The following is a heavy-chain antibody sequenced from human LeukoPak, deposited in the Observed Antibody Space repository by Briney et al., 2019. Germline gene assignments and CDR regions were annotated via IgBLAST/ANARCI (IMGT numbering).Heavy chain of an antibody. J-gene: IGHJ4*02. V-gene: IGHV3-30*02. CDR3: AKDHGSSDWYYFDY. Sequence: GGSLRLSCAASGFTFSSYSMNWVRQAPGKGLQWVAFIHYDGSNNYYADSVKGRFTISRDNSKNTLYLQMNTLRADDTAVYYCAKDHGSSDWYYFDYWGQGTLVTVSS. D-gene: IGHD6-13*01. CDR2: IHYDGSNN. CDR1: GFTFSSYS.